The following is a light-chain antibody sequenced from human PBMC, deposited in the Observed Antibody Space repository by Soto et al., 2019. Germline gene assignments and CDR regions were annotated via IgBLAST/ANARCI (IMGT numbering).Light chain of an antibody. J-gene: IGLJ2*01. CDR3: SSYTSSGTVV. Sequence: QSALTQPASVSGSPGQSITISCTGTSSDVGGYNYVSWYQQHPGKAPKLMIYDVSNRSSGVSNRFSGSKSGNTASLTISGLQADDEADYYCSSYTSSGTVVFGGGTKLTVL. CDR1: SSDVGGYNY. V-gene: IGLV2-14*01. CDR2: DVS.